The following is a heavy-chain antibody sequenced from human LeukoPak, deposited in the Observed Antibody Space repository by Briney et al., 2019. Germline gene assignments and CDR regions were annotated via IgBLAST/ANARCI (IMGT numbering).Heavy chain of an antibody. D-gene: IGHD5-18*01. V-gene: IGHV1-69*04. CDR2: IIPIFGIA. J-gene: IGHJ6*02. CDR1: GGTFSSYA. Sequence: SAKVSCKASGGTFSSYAISWVRQAPGQGLEWMGRIIPIFGIANYAQKFQGRVTITADKSTSTAYMELSSLRSEDTAVYYCARDTDTAMERYGMDVWGQGTTVTVSS. CDR3: ARDTDTAMERYGMDV.